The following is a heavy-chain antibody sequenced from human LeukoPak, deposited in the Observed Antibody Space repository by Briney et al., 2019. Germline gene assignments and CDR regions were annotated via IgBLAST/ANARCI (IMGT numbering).Heavy chain of an antibody. D-gene: IGHD5-18*01. V-gene: IGHV4-61*01. CDR1: GDSIRRGNYY. J-gene: IGHJ6*03. Sequence: SETLSLTCSVSGDSIRRGNYYWSWIRQPPGKGLEWIGYIYYSGSTNYNPSLKSRVTISVDTSKNQFSLKLSSVTAADTAVYYCARTTEGGYTYGYFYYYYMDVWGKGTTVTISS. CDR2: IYYSGST. CDR3: ARTTEGGYTYGYFYYYYMDV.